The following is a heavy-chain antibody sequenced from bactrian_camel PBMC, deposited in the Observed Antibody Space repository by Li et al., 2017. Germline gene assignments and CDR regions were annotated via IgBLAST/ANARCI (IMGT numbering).Heavy chain of an antibody. V-gene: IGHV3-2*01. CDR1: GLTFSSYG. CDR2: IYTGGGST. Sequence: HVQLVESGGGLVQPGGSLRLSCVASGLTFSSYGMSWVRQAPGKGLEWVSSIYTGGGSTYYADSVKGRFIISKDNAKNTLYLQMDGLKSEDTAVYYCAADGGMWYFGFRYWGQGTQVTVS. D-gene: IGHD6*01. J-gene: IGHJ6*01. CDR3: AADGGMWYFGFRY.